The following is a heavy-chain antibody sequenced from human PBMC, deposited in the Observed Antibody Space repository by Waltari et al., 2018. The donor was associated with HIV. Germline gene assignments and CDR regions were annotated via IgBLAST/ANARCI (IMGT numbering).Heavy chain of an antibody. V-gene: IGHV3-23*01. D-gene: IGHD2-15*01. CDR1: GFPFTNYA. CDR2: ISGSGDNT. CDR3: AKTRGYCSGGSCYGDY. Sequence: EVQLLKSGGGLVKPGGSLSLSCAASGFPFTNYAMTRARQAPGKWLEWVSSISGSGDNTYYADSVKGRFTISRDNSKNTLSLQMNSLRAEDTAFYYCAKTRGYCSGGSCYGDYWGQGALVTVSS. J-gene: IGHJ4*02.